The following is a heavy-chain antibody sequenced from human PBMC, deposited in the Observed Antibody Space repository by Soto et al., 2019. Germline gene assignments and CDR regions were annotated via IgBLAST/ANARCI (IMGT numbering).Heavy chain of an antibody. J-gene: IGHJ3*02. D-gene: IGHD2-15*01. CDR1: GDCFSSDW. CDR2: IYHGNSDT. CDR3: ASDSHCGGVSCPMGGFDR. Sequence: GESLKISWNASGDCFSSDWSAWRHQMRGKGVEWGGIIYHGNSDTMYSPSFQGQVTISADTALSTTYLQRDTLKHSDTANYFCASDSHCGGVSCPMGGFDRWGQGTMVTVSS. V-gene: IGHV5-51*07.